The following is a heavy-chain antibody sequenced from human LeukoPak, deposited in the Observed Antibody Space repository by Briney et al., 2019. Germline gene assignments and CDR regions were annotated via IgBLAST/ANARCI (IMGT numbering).Heavy chain of an antibody. Sequence: GGSLRLSCAASGFTFSSYGMHWVRQAPGEGLEWVAYIGYDGSQKYYSDSVKGRFTISRDNSKNTVHLQMNSLRAADTALYFCARDLGGICYIAYWGQGTLVTVSS. V-gene: IGHV3-30*02. D-gene: IGHD2-15*01. CDR3: ARDLGGICYIAY. CDR2: IGYDGSQK. CDR1: GFTFSSYG. J-gene: IGHJ4*02.